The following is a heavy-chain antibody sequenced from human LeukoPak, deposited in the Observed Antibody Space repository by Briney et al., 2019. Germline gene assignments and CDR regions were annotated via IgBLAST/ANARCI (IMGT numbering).Heavy chain of an antibody. CDR2: TYYSGST. J-gene: IGHJ4*02. Sequence: SQTLSLTCTVSGGSIRSHYWSWIRQPPGKGLEWVGYTYYSGSTNYNPSLKSRVTISVDTSKIQFSLKLSSVTAADTAVYYCARDRGDYDSSGYYGYFDYWGQGALVTVSS. CDR1: GGSIRSHY. CDR3: ARDRGDYDSSGYYGYFDY. D-gene: IGHD3-22*01. V-gene: IGHV4-59*11.